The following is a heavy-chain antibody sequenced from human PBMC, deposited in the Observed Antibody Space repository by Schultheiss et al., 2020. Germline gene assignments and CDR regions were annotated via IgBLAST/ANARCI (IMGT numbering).Heavy chain of an antibody. D-gene: IGHD6-19*01. CDR3: VRTVAGPY. V-gene: IGHV3-11*01. Sequence: GESLKISCAASGFRFSDYYMTWIRQAPGKGLEWVSSITGSGATEYYADSVKGRFTISRDNAKNSVFLQMNSLTAEDTAVYYCVRTVAGPYWGQGTLVTVSS. CDR2: ITGSGATE. J-gene: IGHJ4*02. CDR1: GFRFSDYY.